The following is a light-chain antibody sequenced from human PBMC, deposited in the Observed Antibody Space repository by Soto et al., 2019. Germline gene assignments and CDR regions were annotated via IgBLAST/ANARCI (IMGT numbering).Light chain of an antibody. CDR1: SSDVGGYNY. CDR2: DVN. Sequence: QSALTQPASVSGSPGQSITISCTGTSSDVGGYNYVSWYQQHPGKAPKLMIYDVNNRPSGVSNRFSGSKSGNTASLTISGLQAEDEADYYCSSYTNSSFYVFATGTKLTVL. CDR3: SSYTNSSFYV. V-gene: IGLV2-14*01. J-gene: IGLJ1*01.